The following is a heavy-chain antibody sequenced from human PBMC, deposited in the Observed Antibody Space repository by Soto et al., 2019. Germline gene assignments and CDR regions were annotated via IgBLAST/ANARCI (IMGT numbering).Heavy chain of an antibody. CDR1: GYSFTSYW. CDR3: ARTHVGYCSGGSCYSGYYYGMDV. D-gene: IGHD2-15*01. J-gene: IGHJ6*02. CDR2: IYPGDSDT. Sequence: SLKISCKGSGYSFTSYWIGWVRQMPGKGLEWMGIIYPGDSDTRYSPSFQGQVTISADKSISTAYLQWSSLKASDTAMYYCARTHVGYCSGGSCYSGYYYGMDVWGQGTTVTVSS. V-gene: IGHV5-51*01.